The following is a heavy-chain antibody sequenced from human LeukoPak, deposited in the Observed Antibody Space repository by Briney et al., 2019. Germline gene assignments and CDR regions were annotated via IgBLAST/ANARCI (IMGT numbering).Heavy chain of an antibody. J-gene: IGHJ4*01. Sequence: ASVKVSCKVPGYILSQVSIHWVRQTPGKGLEWMGGFDPEEVATIDAPNFQGRLTMTEDRSTDTAYLELNSLTSDDTAVYYCATGGAYDGNTYYWYLNYWGQGTLVTVSS. CDR2: FDPEEVAT. CDR1: GYILSQVS. CDR3: ATGGAYDGNTYYWYLNY. D-gene: IGHD3-22*01. V-gene: IGHV1-24*01.